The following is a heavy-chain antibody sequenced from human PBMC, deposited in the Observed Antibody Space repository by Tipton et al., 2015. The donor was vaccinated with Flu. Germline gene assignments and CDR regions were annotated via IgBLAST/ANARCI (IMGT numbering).Heavy chain of an antibody. Sequence: LSLTCTVSGGSISSGNYFWNWIRQPAGKGLEWIGRIHTSGTTYYKPSLKSRVTISLDTSKNQFSLKLSSVTAADTAVYYCARIKYYYAMDVWGQGTTVTVSS. V-gene: IGHV4-61*02. CDR2: IHTSGTT. CDR3: ARIKYYYAMDV. CDR1: GGSISSGNYF. J-gene: IGHJ6*02.